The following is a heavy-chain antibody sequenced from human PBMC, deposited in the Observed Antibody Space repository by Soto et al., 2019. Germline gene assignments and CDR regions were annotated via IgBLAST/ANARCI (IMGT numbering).Heavy chain of an antibody. CDR3: ASPPYSGSSPN. Sequence: PGGSLRLSCAASGFTFRSYEMNWVRQAPGKGLEWVSYISGNSGTIYYADSVKGRFSISRDNAKNSLYLQMNSLRAEDTAVYFCASPPYSGSSPNWGRGTLVIVSS. D-gene: IGHD6-19*01. CDR2: ISGNSGTI. CDR1: GFTFRSYE. J-gene: IGHJ4*02. V-gene: IGHV3-48*03.